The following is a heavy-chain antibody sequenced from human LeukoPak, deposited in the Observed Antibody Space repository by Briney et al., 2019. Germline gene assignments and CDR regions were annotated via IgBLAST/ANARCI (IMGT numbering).Heavy chain of an antibody. D-gene: IGHD6-13*01. CDR3: ARGSGSSSWYYYYYYMDV. Sequence: ASVKVSCKASGYTFTSYDINWVRQATGQGLEWMGWMNPNSGNTGYAQKFQGRVTITRNTSISTAYMELSSLRSEDTAVYCCARGSGSSSWYYYYYYMDVWGKGTTVTVSS. CDR2: MNPNSGNT. J-gene: IGHJ6*03. CDR1: GYTFTSYD. V-gene: IGHV1-8*03.